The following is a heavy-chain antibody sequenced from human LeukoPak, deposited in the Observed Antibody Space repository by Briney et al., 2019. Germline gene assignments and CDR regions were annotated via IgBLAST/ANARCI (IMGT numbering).Heavy chain of an antibody. CDR3: AKDADWASDY. CDR1: GFTFSNHW. Sequence: GGSLRLSCAASGFTFSNHWMNWVRQAPGKGLRWLAKIDPDGRDTQHVDSIKGRFTISRDNAKNSLFMHMNSLRAEDTAVYYCAKDADWASDYWGQGTLVTVSS. V-gene: IGHV3-7*01. J-gene: IGHJ4*02. D-gene: IGHD3-9*01. CDR2: IDPDGRDT.